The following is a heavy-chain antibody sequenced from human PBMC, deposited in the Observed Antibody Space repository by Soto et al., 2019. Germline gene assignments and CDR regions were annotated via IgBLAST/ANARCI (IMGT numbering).Heavy chain of an antibody. J-gene: IGHJ3*02. D-gene: IGHD3-22*01. CDR1: GFTFSSYG. CDR2: IWYDGSNK. Sequence: LRLSCAASGFTFSSYGMHWVRQAPGKGLEWVAVIWYDGSNKYYADSVKGRFTISRDNSKNTLYLQMNSLRAEDTAVYYCARDRRWLSPFDAFDIWGQGTMVPVSS. V-gene: IGHV3-33*01. CDR3: ARDRRWLSPFDAFDI.